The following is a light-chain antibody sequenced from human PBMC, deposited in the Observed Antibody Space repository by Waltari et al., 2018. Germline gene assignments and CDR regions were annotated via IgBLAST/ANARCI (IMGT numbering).Light chain of an antibody. CDR2: DAS. CDR1: QGVSSNY. J-gene: IGKJ1*01. CDR3: QQYGRSPWT. Sequence: FVLTQSPGTLSLSPGERVTLSCRASQGVSSNYLAWYQQKPGQAPRLLIYDASNRATGIADRFSGSGSGTDFTLTISRLEPEDVAVYYCQQYGRSPWTFGQGTKVEIK. V-gene: IGKV3-20*01.